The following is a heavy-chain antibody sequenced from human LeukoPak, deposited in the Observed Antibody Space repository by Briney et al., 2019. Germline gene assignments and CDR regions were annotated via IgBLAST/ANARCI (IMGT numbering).Heavy chain of an antibody. CDR2: IYYSGST. CDR1: GGSISSGGYY. J-gene: IGHJ4*02. D-gene: IGHD2-15*01. Sequence: SQTLSLTCTVSGGSISSGGYYWSWIRQHPGKGLEWIGYIYYSGSTNYNPSLKSRVSISVDTFKNQFSLKLSSVTAADTAVYYCAGEIQTNCSGGNCYFYYFDYWGQGTLVTVSS. CDR3: AGEIQTNCSGGNCYFYYFDY. V-gene: IGHV4-31*03.